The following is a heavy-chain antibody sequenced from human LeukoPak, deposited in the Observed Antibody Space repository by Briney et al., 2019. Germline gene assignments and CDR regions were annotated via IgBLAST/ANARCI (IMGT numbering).Heavy chain of an antibody. V-gene: IGHV3-53*01. CDR2: IYGGGGT. D-gene: IGHD6-13*01. CDR1: GFTFSSYG. Sequence: GGSLRLSCAASGFTFSSYGMHRVRQAPGKGLEWVSTIYGGGGTYYAESVKGRFTISRDNSKNTLYLQMNSLRAEDTAVYYCARDFGQQLVRGDYYYGMDVWGQGTTVTVSS. J-gene: IGHJ6*02. CDR3: ARDFGQQLVRGDYYYGMDV.